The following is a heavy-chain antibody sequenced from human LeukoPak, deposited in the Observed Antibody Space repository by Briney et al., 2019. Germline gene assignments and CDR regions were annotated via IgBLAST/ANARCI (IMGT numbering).Heavy chain of an antibody. CDR3: ARDRRDGYNVLDY. CDR1: GFTFSTCW. CDR2: MKQDGSEK. V-gene: IGHV3-7*01. D-gene: IGHD5-24*01. Sequence: GGSLRLSCAASGFTFSTCWMTWVRQAPGKGLEWVANMKQDGSEKYYVDSVKGRFTISRDNAKNSLYLQMNSLSAEDTATYYCARDRRDGYNVLDYWGQGTLVTVSS. J-gene: IGHJ4*02.